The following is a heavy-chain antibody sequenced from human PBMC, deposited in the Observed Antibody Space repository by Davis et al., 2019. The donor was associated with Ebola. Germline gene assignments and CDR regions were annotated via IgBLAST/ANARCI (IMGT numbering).Heavy chain of an antibody. D-gene: IGHD3-9*01. V-gene: IGHV4-39*07. J-gene: IGHJ4*02. CDR3: ARLTYGMTYDY. CDR2: IYYSGST. Sequence: MPSETLSLTCTVSGGSISSSSYYWGWIRQPPGKGLEWIGRIYYSGSTYYNPSLKSRVTISVDTSKNQFSLKLSSVTAADTAVYYCARLTYGMTYDYWGQGTLVTVSS. CDR1: GGSISSSSYY.